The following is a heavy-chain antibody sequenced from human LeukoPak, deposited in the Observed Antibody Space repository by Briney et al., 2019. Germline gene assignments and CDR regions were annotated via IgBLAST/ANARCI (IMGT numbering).Heavy chain of an antibody. Sequence: PSETLSLTCTVSGGSISRYYCSSIWQPPRKGLEWVGYIYYRGSTSYNPSLKSRVTISVDTSKNQFSLKLSSVIAADTAVYYCARAPGYDILTGYFSNWFDPWGQGTLVTVSS. V-gene: IGHV4-59*01. CDR3: ARAPGYDILTGYFSNWFDP. CDR1: GGSISRYY. D-gene: IGHD3-9*01. CDR2: IYYRGST. J-gene: IGHJ5*02.